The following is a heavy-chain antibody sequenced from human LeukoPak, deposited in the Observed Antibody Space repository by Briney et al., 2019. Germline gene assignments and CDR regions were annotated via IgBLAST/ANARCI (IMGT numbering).Heavy chain of an antibody. Sequence: SETLSLTCTVSGGSISSGGYYWSWIRQHPGKGLEWIGYIFTGGSTYYNPSLKSRVTISVDTSKNQFSLKMSSVTAADTAVYYCARDSSGYAYFDYWGRGTLVTVSS. J-gene: IGHJ4*02. D-gene: IGHD3-22*01. CDR3: ARDSSGYAYFDY. CDR1: GGSISSGGYY. CDR2: IFTGGST. V-gene: IGHV4-31*03.